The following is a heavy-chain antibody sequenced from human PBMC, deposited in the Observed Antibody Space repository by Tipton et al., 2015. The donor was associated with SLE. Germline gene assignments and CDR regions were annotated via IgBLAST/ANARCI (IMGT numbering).Heavy chain of an antibody. V-gene: IGHV3-21*01. CDR2: ISSSSSYI. D-gene: IGHD2-8*01. J-gene: IGHJ3*02. Sequence: SLRLSCAAPGFTFSSYSMNWVRQAPGKGLEWVSSISSSSSYIYYADSVKGRFTISRDNAKNSLYLQMNSLRAEDTAVYYCARENGFLGAFDIWGQGTMVTVSS. CDR3: ARENGFLGAFDI. CDR1: GFTFSSYS.